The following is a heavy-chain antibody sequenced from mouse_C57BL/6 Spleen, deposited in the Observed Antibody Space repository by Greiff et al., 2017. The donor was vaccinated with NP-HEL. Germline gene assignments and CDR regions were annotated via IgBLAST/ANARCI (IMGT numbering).Heavy chain of an antibody. J-gene: IGHJ1*03. D-gene: IGHD1-1*01. CDR3: ARADYYGSSFHWYFDV. V-gene: IGHV1-50*01. CDR1: GYTFTSYW. CDR2: IDPSDSYT. Sequence: QVQLQQPGAELVKPGASVKLSCKASGYTFTSYWMQWVKQRPGQGLAWIGEIDPSDSYTNYNQKFKGKATLTVDTSSSTAYMQLSSLTSEDSAVYYCARADYYGSSFHWYFDVWGTGTTVTVSS.